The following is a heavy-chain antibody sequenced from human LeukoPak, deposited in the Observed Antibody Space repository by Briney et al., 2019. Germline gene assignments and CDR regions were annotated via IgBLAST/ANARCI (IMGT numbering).Heavy chain of an antibody. V-gene: IGHV3-30*02. D-gene: IGHD1-1*01. J-gene: IGHJ6*03. Sequence: GGSLRLSCAASGFTFSSYGMHWVRQAPGKGLEWGAFIRYDGSNKYYADSVKGRFTISRDNSKNTLYLQMNSQRAEDTAVYYCARDGNRDGDMDVWGKGTTVTVSS. CDR3: ARDGNRDGDMDV. CDR2: IRYDGSNK. CDR1: GFTFSSYG.